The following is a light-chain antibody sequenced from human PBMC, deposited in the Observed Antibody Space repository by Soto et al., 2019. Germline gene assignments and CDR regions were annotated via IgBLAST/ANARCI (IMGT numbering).Light chain of an antibody. Sequence: QSVLTQPPSVSGAPGQRVTISYTGSSSNIGAGYDVHWYQQLPGTAPKLLIYGNSNRPSGVPDRFSGSKSGTSASLAITGVQAEDEADYYCQSYDSSLVVFGGGTKLTVL. J-gene: IGLJ2*01. CDR1: SSNIGAGYD. CDR3: QSYDSSLVV. V-gene: IGLV1-40*01. CDR2: GNS.